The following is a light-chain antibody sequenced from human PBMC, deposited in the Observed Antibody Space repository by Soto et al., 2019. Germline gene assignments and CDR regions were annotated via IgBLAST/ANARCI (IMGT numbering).Light chain of an antibody. Sequence: QSALTQPASVSGSPGQSITISCTGTSSDVGGYHYVSWYQHHPGKAPKLIIYEVSNRPSGVSNRFSGSKSGNTASLTISGLQAEDETDYYCSSYTSSSTLVFGGGTQLTVL. J-gene: IGLJ3*02. CDR3: SSYTSSSTLV. CDR2: EVS. CDR1: SSDVGGYHY. V-gene: IGLV2-14*01.